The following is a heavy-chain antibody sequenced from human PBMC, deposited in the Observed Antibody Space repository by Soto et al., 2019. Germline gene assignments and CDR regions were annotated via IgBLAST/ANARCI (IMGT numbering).Heavy chain of an antibody. CDR2: MSYSGFT. CDR1: GGPISSISNHY. J-gene: IGHJ4*02. D-gene: IGHD2-2*01. V-gene: IGHV4-59*11. CDR3: ARGEERVAMPSGY. Sequence: SETLSLTCAVSGGPISSISNHYCSWFRLPPGKGLEWIGYMSYSGFTRYNPSLKSRVIISMDSSKNQFSLKLSSVTAADTAVYYCARGEERVAMPSGYWGQGTLVTVSS.